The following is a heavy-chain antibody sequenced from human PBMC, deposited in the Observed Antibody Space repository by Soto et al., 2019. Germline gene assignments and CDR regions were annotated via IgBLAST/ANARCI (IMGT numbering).Heavy chain of an antibody. CDR3: ARAGIAARAGCDY. CDR1: GFTFSDYY. Sequence: QVQLVESGGGLVKPGGSLRLSCAASGFTFSDYYMSWIRQAPGKGLEWVSYISSSSSYTNYADSVKGRFTISRDNAKNSPYLQMNSLRAEDTAVYYCARAGIAARAGCDYWGQGTLVTVSS. J-gene: IGHJ4*02. D-gene: IGHD6-6*01. V-gene: IGHV3-11*06. CDR2: ISSSSSYT.